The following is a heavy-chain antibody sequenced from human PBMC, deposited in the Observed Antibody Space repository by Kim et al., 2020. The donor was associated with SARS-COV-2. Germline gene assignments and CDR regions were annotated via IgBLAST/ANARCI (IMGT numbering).Heavy chain of an antibody. J-gene: IGHJ4*02. D-gene: IGHD5-12*01. CDR3: ARGLGRDGYRAFDY. V-gene: IGHV1-69*02. Sequence: QKFQGRVTITADKSTSTAYMELSSLRSEDTAVFYCARGLGRDGYRAFDYWGQGTLVTVSS.